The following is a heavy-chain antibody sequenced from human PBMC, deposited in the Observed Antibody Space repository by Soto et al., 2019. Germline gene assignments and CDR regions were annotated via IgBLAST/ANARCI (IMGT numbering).Heavy chain of an antibody. CDR2: INHSGST. J-gene: IGHJ4*02. CDR3: ARAPSTVTFYY. V-gene: IGHV4-34*01. CDR1: GGSFSGYY. Sequence: PSETLSRTCAVYGGSFSGYYWSWIRQPPGKGLEWIGEINHSGSTNYNPSLKSRVTISVDTSKNQFSLKLSSVTAADTAVYYCARAPSTVTFYYWGQGTLVTVSS. D-gene: IGHD4-17*01.